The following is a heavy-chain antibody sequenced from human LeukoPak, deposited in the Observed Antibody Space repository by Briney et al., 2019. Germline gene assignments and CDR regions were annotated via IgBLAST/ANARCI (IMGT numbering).Heavy chain of an antibody. CDR1: GFTFTNAW. D-gene: IGHD3-10*01. Sequence: GGSLRLSCTAPGFTFTNAWMSWVRQAPGKGMEWVGRIKSKGDGETTDYAAPVKGRFTMSRDDSKATLYLQMNSLKAEATAVYYCTTDLGITMIRGVIVYWGQGALVTVSS. CDR2: IKSKGDGETT. J-gene: IGHJ4*02. CDR3: TTDLGITMIRGVIVY. V-gene: IGHV3-15*01.